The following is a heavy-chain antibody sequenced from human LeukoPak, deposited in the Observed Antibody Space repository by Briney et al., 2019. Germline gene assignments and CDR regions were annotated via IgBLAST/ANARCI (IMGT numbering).Heavy chain of an antibody. J-gene: IGHJ5*02. Sequence: SGTLSLTCAVSGGSISSSNWWSWVRQPPGKGLEWIGEINHSGSTNYNPSLKSRVTISVDTSKNQFSLKLSSVTAADTAVYYCARRGLRITMTNWFDPWGQGTLVTVSS. D-gene: IGHD3-22*01. CDR1: GGSISSSNW. V-gene: IGHV4-4*02. CDR3: ARRGLRITMTNWFDP. CDR2: INHSGST.